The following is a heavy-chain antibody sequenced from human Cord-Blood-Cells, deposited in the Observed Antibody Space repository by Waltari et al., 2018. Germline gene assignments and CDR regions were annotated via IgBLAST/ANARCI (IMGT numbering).Heavy chain of an antibody. Sequence: QVQLQQWGAGLLKPSATLSLTCAVDGGSSSGYYWRWLRQPPGKGLEWIGEINHSGSTNYNPSLKSRVTISVDTSKNQFSLKLSSVTAADTAVYYCARVYYDYVYGMDVWGQGTTVTVSS. V-gene: IGHV4-34*01. D-gene: IGHD3-16*01. CDR2: INHSGST. CDR3: ARVYYDYVYGMDV. J-gene: IGHJ6*02. CDR1: GGSSSGYY.